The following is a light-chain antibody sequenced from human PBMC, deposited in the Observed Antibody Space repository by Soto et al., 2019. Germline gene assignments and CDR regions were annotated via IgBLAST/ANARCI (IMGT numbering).Light chain of an antibody. J-gene: IGLJ1*01. CDR2: DVS. V-gene: IGLV2-14*03. CDR3: SSYTSSSTYV. CDR1: SSDVGGYDY. Sequence: QSALTQPASVSGSPGQSIAISCTGTSSDVGGYDYVSWYQRHPGKAPKLTIYDVSNRPSGVSNRFSGSKSDNTASLTISGLQAEDEADYYCSSYTSSSTYVFGTGTKVTVL.